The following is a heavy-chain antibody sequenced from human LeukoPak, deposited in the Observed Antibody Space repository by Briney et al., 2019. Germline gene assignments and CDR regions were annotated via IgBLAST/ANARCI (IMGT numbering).Heavy chain of an antibody. CDR1: GFTFSSYA. CDR2: ISGSGGST. CDR3: AKGRYYYDSSDAFDI. D-gene: IGHD3-22*01. V-gene: IGHV3-23*01. J-gene: IGHJ3*02. Sequence: GSLRLSCAASGFTFSSYAVSWVRQAPGKGLEWVSAISGSGGSTYYADSVKGRFTISRDNSKNTLFLQMNSLRAEDTAVYYCAKGRYYYDSSDAFDIWGQGTMVTVSS.